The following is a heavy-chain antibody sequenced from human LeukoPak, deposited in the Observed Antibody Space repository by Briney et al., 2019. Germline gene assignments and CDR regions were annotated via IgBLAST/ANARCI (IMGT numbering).Heavy chain of an antibody. D-gene: IGHD3-22*01. V-gene: IGHV1-2*02. CDR3: AKDVDSSGYVGN. Sequence: ASVKVSCKASGYTFTGNYIHWVRQAPGQGLEWMGWINPNSGGTNYAQKFQGRVTMTRDTCISTAYLELSRLRSDDTAVYYCAKDVDSSGYVGNCGQGTLVTVSS. CDR2: INPNSGGT. CDR1: GYTFTGNY. J-gene: IGHJ4*02.